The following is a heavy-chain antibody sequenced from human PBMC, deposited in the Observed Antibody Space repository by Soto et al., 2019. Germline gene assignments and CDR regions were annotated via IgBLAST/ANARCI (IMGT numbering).Heavy chain of an antibody. CDR1: GFTFSDYY. J-gene: IGHJ3*02. V-gene: IGHV3-11*01. D-gene: IGHD6-19*01. Sequence: QVQLVESGGGSVKPGGSLRLSCVVSGFTFSDYYMSWVRQAPGKGLEWLSYINTSGSTMFYADSVKGRFTISRDNAKNSLYLQMNNLRAEDTAIYYCARDIAVAGRHLAFDIWGQGTMVTVSS. CDR3: ARDIAVAGRHLAFDI. CDR2: INTSGSTM.